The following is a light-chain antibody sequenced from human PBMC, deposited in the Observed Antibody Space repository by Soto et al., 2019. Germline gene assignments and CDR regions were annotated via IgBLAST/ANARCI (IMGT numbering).Light chain of an antibody. Sequence: DIQMTQSPSSVSASVGDRVTITCRASQGISRWLAWYQQKPGKAPKLLIFAASTLQSGVPSRFSGSGAGTDFTLTISSLQPEDFATYSCQQANSFPWTFGQGTNVELK. CDR1: QGISRW. J-gene: IGKJ1*01. CDR3: QQANSFPWT. V-gene: IGKV1-12*01. CDR2: AAS.